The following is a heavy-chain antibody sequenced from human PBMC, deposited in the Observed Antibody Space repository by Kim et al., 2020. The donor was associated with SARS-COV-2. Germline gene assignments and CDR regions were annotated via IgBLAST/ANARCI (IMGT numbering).Heavy chain of an antibody. V-gene: IGHV1-3*01. Sequence: ASVKVSCKASGYTFTSYAMHWVRQAPGQRLEWMGWINAGNGNTKYSQKFQGRDTITRDTSASTAYMELSSLRSEDTAVYYCARGPDIVVVVAATSGGWFDPWGQGTLVTVSS. J-gene: IGHJ5*02. CDR1: GYTFTSYA. CDR2: INAGNGNT. CDR3: ARGPDIVVVVAATSGGWFDP. D-gene: IGHD2-15*01.